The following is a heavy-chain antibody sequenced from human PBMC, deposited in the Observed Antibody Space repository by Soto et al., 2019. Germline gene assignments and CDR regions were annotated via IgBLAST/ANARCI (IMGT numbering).Heavy chain of an antibody. D-gene: IGHD3-10*01. CDR2: IIPIFGTA. V-gene: IGHV1-69*13. CDR3: ARDYGSGSYYRPPYYYYGMDV. J-gene: IGHJ6*02. Sequence: SVKVSCKASGGTFSSYAISWVRQAPGQGLEWMGGIIPIFGTANYAQKFQGRVTITADESTSTAYMELSSLRSEDTAVYYCARDYGSGSYYRPPYYYYGMDVWGQGTTVTVSS. CDR1: GGTFSSYA.